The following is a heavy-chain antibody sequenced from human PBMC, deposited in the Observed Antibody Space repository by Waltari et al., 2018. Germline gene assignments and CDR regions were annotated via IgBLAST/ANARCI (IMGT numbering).Heavy chain of an antibody. V-gene: IGHV3-53*02. CDR3: ARERNRGAAGTMSYFDY. J-gene: IGHJ4*02. CDR1: GFTVSSHY. D-gene: IGHD6-13*01. Sequence: EVQLVETGGGLIQPGGYLRLSCAASGFTVSSHYMSWVRQAPGKGLEWVSVLYSGGRTYYAESVKGRFTISRDNSKNTLYLQMNSLRAEDTAVYYCARERNRGAAGTMSYFDYWGQGTLVTVSS. CDR2: LYSGGRT.